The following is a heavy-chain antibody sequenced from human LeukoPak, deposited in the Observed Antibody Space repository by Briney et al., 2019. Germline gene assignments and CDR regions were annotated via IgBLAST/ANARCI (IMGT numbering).Heavy chain of an antibody. CDR1: GASISSYS. CDR3: ARHHGSGWLDAFDI. Sequence: SSETLSLTCAVSGASISSYSWSWIRQPAGKGLEWIGRIYSSGTTNYNPSLKSQVTMSVDTSKNHFSLRLTSVTAADTAVYYCARHHGSGWLDAFDIWGQGTMVTVSS. J-gene: IGHJ3*02. V-gene: IGHV4-4*07. D-gene: IGHD6-19*01. CDR2: IYSSGTT.